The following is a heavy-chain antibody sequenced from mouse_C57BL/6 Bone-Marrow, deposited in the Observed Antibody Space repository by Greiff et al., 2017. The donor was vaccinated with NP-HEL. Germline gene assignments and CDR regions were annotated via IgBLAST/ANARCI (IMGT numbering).Heavy chain of an antibody. CDR1: GFTFSSYA. Sequence: EVKVVESGEGLVKPGGSLKLSCAASGFTFSSYAMSWVRQTPEKRLEWVAYISSGGDYIYYADTVKGRFTISRDNARNTLYLQMSSLKSEDTAMYYCTRDPHLDYGSSYWYFDVWGTGTTVTVSS. J-gene: IGHJ1*03. CDR2: ISSGGDYI. D-gene: IGHD1-1*01. V-gene: IGHV5-9-1*02. CDR3: TRDPHLDYGSSYWYFDV.